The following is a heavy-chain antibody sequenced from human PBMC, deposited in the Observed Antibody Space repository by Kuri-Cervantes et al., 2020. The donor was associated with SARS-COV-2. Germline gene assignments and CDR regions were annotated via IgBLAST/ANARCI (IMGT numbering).Heavy chain of an antibody. CDR2: IYSGGGT. Sequence: GESLKISCAASGFTVSSNYMSWVRQAPGKGLEWVSVIYSGGGTYYADSVKGRFTISRDNSKNTLYLQMNSLRPEDTAVYYCAKPGSLRGIIREDQYGLDVWGQGTTVTVSS. D-gene: IGHD3-10*01. V-gene: IGHV3-66*02. CDR1: GFTVSSNY. CDR3: AKPGSLRGIIREDQYGLDV. J-gene: IGHJ6*02.